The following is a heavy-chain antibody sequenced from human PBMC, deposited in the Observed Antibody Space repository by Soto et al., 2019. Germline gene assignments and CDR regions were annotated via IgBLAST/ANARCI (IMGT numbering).Heavy chain of an antibody. J-gene: IGHJ6*02. CDR3: ARSTTGVYGMDV. CDR2: IYSGGST. Sequence: GGSLRLSCAASGFTVSSNYMSWVRQAPGKGLEWVSVIYSGGSTYYADSVKGRFTISRDNSKNTLYLQMNSLRAEDTAVYYCARSTTGVYGMDVWGQGTTVTVSS. V-gene: IGHV3-53*01. CDR1: GFTVSSNY. D-gene: IGHD4-4*01.